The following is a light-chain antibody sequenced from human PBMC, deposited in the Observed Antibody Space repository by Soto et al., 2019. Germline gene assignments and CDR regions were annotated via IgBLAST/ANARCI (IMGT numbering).Light chain of an antibody. CDR1: KPIGSS. CDR2: AAS. V-gene: IGKV1-9*01. CDR3: QHLNDYRYT. Sequence: DIQLTKSQSFLSASVGERVTITCRASKPIGSSLAWYQQNPGKAPKLLIYAASTLQNGVPSSFSGSGSGTEFTLTISSLQPEDFATYYCQHLNDYRYTFGQGTKVEIK. J-gene: IGKJ2*01.